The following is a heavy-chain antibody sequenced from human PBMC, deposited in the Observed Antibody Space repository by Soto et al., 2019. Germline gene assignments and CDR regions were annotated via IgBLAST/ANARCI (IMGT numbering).Heavy chain of an antibody. V-gene: IGHV1-18*01. CDR2: INANNGDT. Sequence: QVQLVQSGAEVKEPGASVRVSCKTSGYTFTSYGFSWVRQAPGQGLEWMAWINANNGDTNSAEKFQGRVTLTTDPSTSRGYMEVRSLRSDDTAIYYCARDFRNSCRGTSGIYFDSWGQGTLVNVSS. CDR1: GYTFTSYG. D-gene: IGHD2-2*01. CDR3: ARDFRNSCRGTSGIYFDS. J-gene: IGHJ4*02.